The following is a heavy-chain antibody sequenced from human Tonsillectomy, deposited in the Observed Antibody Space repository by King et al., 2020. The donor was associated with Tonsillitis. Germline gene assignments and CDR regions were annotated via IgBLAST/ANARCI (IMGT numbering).Heavy chain of an antibody. J-gene: IGHJ6*02. CDR1: GFSLSNAGMS. CDR2: IFSNDEK. D-gene: IGHD4-17*01. V-gene: IGHV2-26*01. CDR3: ARVTTVTKSYYFYGMDV. Sequence: TLKESGPVLVKPTETLTLTYTVSGFSLSNAGMSVSWIRQPPGKALEWLAHIFSNDEKSYSTSLKSRLTISKAPSKSQVDLSMTNMDPVDTATYFCARVTTVTKSYYFYGMDVWGPGTRVPVSS.